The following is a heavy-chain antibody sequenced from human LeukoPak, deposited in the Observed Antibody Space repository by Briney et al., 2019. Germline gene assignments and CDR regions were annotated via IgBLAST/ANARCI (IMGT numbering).Heavy chain of an antibody. CDR1: GGSISSGDYY. CDR2: IYYSGST. J-gene: IGHJ5*02. Sequence: PSQTLSLTCTVSGGSISSGDYYWSWIRQPPGKGLEWIGYIYYSGSTYYNPSLKSRVTISVDTSKNQFSLKLSSVTAADTAVYYRARDHEGYSSVHNQNWFDPWGQGTLVTVSS. V-gene: IGHV4-30-4*08. D-gene: IGHD6-25*01. CDR3: ARDHEGYSSVHNQNWFDP.